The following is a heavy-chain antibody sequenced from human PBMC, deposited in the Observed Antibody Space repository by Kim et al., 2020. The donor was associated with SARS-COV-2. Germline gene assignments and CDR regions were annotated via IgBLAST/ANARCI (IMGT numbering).Heavy chain of an antibody. CDR3: ARVRDIVVVPAANGY. D-gene: IGHD2-2*01. CDR2: INHSGST. V-gene: IGHV4-34*01. J-gene: IGHJ4*02. CDR1: GGSFSGYY. Sequence: SETLSLTCAVYGGSFSGYYWSWIRQPPGKGLEWIGEINHSGSTNYNPSLKSRVTISVDTSKNQFSLKLSSVTAADTAVYYCARVRDIVVVPAANGYWGQG.